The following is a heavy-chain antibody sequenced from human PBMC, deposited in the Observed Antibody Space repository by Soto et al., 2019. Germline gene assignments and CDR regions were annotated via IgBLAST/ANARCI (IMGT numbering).Heavy chain of an antibody. CDR3: ARGGYSGYDYYFAMDV. D-gene: IGHD5-12*01. Sequence: QVQLVQSGAEVKKPGSSVKVSCKASGGTFSSYAISWVRQAPGQGLEWMGGIIPIFGTANYAPKFQGRVTINADESKNTAYMELSSLRSEDTAVYYCARGGYSGYDYYFAMDVWGQGTTVNVSS. V-gene: IGHV1-69*12. J-gene: IGHJ6*02. CDR2: IIPIFGTA. CDR1: GGTFSSYA.